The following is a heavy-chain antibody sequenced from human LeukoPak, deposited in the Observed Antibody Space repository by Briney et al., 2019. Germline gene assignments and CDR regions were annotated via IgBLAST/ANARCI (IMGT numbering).Heavy chain of an antibody. CDR3: AKDRDGDYPPYAFDI. Sequence: GGSLRLSCVGSGDSFIRHTMIRVRRAPGKGLEWIAYISSSGSPIYYADSVKGRFTISRDNAKNSLYLQMNSLRAEDTALYYCAKDRDGDYPPYAFDIWGQGTMVTVSS. D-gene: IGHD4-17*01. CDR1: GDSFIRHT. V-gene: IGHV3-48*04. CDR2: ISSSGSPI. J-gene: IGHJ3*02.